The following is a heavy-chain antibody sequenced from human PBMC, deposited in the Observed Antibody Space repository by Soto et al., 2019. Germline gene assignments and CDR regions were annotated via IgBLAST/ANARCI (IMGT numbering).Heavy chain of an antibody. CDR1: GFTFSNYA. Sequence: GGSLRLSCTASGFTFSNYAMSWVRQGPGKGLEWVSAISGSGGSTSYADSVRGRFTISRDNSKNTLYLQMNSLRAEDTAVYYCAFLAAAGRMDYYYYGMDVWGQGTTVTVSS. V-gene: IGHV3-23*01. CDR2: ISGSGGST. J-gene: IGHJ6*02. CDR3: AFLAAAGRMDYYYYGMDV. D-gene: IGHD6-13*01.